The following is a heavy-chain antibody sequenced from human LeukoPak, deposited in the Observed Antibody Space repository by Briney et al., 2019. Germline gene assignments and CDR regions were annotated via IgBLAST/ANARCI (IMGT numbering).Heavy chain of an antibody. J-gene: IGHJ6*02. Sequence: GESLKISCKGSGYSFTTYCIVWVRQMPGKGLEWMGTVYPDDSDTRYRPSFQGQVTISVDKSINTAYLQWTSLKASDTAVYYCARHTSYTGMDVWGQGTTVTVSS. CDR2: VYPDDSDT. CDR1: GYSFTTYC. D-gene: IGHD2-2*02. CDR3: ARHTSYTGMDV. V-gene: IGHV5-51*01.